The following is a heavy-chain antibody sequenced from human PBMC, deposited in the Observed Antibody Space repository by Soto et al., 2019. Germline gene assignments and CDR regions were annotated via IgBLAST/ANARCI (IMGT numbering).Heavy chain of an antibody. J-gene: IGHJ6*03. V-gene: IGHV1-18*01. D-gene: IGHD5-12*01. CDR3: AGGTEWLSWSYMDV. Sequence: GASVKVSCKAPGYTFTSYGISWVRQAPGQGLEWMGWISAYNGNTNYAQKLQGRVTMTTDTSTSTAYMELRSLRSDDTAVYYCAGGTEWLSWSYMDVWGKGTTVTVSS. CDR2: ISAYNGNT. CDR1: GYTFTSYG.